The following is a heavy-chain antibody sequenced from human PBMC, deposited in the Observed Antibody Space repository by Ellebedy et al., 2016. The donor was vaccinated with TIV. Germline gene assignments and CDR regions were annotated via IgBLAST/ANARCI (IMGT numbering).Heavy chain of an antibody. J-gene: IGHJ5*02. CDR1: VGSFSGYY. CDR2: IYYSGST. CDR3: ARHPDSSNWYMVWWFDP. V-gene: IGHV4-34*01. D-gene: IGHD6-13*01. Sequence: MPSETLSLTCAVYVGSFSGYYWSWIRQPPGQGLEWIGSIYYSGSTYYNPSLKSRVTISVDTSKNQFSLKLSSVTAADTAVYYCARHPDSSNWYMVWWFDPWGQGTLVTVSS.